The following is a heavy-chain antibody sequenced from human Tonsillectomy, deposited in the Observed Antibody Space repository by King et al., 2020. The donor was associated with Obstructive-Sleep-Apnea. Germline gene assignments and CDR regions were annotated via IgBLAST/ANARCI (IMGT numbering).Heavy chain of an antibody. D-gene: IGHD3-22*01. V-gene: IGHV4-59*12. CDR1: GGSMSSYY. Sequence: VQLQESGPGLVKPSETLSLTCTVSGGSMSSYYWSWIRQPPGKGLEWIGYIYYSGSTNYNPSLMSRVTISVDTSKNEFSLKLTSVTAADTAVYYCARDKWLLGYYYGMDVWGQGTTVTVSS. CDR3: ARDKWLLGYYYGMDV. CDR2: IYYSGST. J-gene: IGHJ6*02.